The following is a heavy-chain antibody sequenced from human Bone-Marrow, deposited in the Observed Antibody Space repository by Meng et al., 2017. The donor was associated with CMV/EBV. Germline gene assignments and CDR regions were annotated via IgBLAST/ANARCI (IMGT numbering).Heavy chain of an antibody. CDR2: IYYSGST. D-gene: IGHD1-26*01. CDR3: ARVRSGSPDY. J-gene: IGHJ4*02. V-gene: IGHV4-61*01. CDR1: GGSVSSGSYY. Sequence: GSLRLSCTVSGGSVSSGSYYWSWIRQPPGKGLEWIGYIYYSGSTNYNPSLKSRVTISVDTSKNQFSLKLSSVTAADTAVYYCARVRSGSPDYWGQGTLVTVSS.